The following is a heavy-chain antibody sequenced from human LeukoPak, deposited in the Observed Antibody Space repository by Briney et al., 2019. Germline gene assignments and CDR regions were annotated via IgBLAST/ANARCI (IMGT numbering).Heavy chain of an antibody. V-gene: IGHV3-23*01. CDR1: GFTVSSNY. D-gene: IGHD1-26*01. Sequence: GGSLRLSCAASGFTVSSNYMSWVRQAPGKGLEWVSAIRSSGVSTYYADSVKGRFTISRDNSKNTLYLHMNSLRAEDTAVYYCAKDTGSYPSSQFDSWGQGTLVTVSS. CDR3: AKDTGSYPSSQFDS. J-gene: IGHJ4*02. CDR2: IRSSGVST.